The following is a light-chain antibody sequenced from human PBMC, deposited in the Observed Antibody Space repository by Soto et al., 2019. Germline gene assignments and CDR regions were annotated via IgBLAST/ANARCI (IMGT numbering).Light chain of an antibody. CDR2: GAS. V-gene: IGKV1-12*01. CDR3: QQARGFPRT. J-gene: IGKJ1*01. Sequence: DIQMTQSPSTLSASIGDRVAITCRASDNIGPWVAWYQQTPGKAPKLLIRGASTLHSGVPSRFSGSGSGTNFSLTISSLQPEDFATYYCQQARGFPRTFGQGTKVDIK. CDR1: DNIGPW.